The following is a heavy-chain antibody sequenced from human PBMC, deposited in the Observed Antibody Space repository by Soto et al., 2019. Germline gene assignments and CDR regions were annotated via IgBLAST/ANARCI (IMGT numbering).Heavy chain of an antibody. J-gene: IGHJ4*02. CDR1: GFTFSSYG. V-gene: IGHV3-30*18. CDR3: AKDLWELAYYFDY. D-gene: IGHD1-26*01. CDR2: ISYDGSNK. Sequence: QVQLVESGGGVVQPGRSLRLSCAASGFTFSSYGMHWVRQAPGKGLEWVAVISYDGSNKYYADSVKGRFTISRDNSKNTLYLQMNSLRAEDTAVYYCAKDLWELAYYFDYCGQGTLVTVSS.